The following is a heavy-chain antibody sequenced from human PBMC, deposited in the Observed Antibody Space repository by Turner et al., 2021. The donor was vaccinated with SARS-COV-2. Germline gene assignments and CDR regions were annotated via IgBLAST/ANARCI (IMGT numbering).Heavy chain of an antibody. CDR3: AKGEGYGSGAFDI. CDR2: ISGSGVST. CDR1: GFTFSSYA. Sequence: EVQLLESGGGLVQPGGSRRPPGAASGFTFSSYAMSWVRQAPGKGLEWVSAISGSGVSTYYADSVKGRFTISRDNSKNTLYLQMNSLRAEDTAVYYCAKGEGYGSGAFDIWGQGTMVTVSS. D-gene: IGHD3-10*01. J-gene: IGHJ3*02. V-gene: IGHV3-23*01.